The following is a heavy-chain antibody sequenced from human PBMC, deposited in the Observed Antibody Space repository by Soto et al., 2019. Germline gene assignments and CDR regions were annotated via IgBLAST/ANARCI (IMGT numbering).Heavy chain of an antibody. J-gene: IGHJ5*02. CDR1: DGSISNSHW. CDR3: TKDPPFDP. CDR2: IYHSGST. Sequence: QVQLQESGPGLVKPSGTLSLTCAVSDGSISNSHWWSWVRQPPGKGLEWIGEIYHSGSTNYNPSLKGRVTIEVDKSKEQFSLRLRSVTAADTAVYYCTKDPPFDPWGQGTLVTVSS. V-gene: IGHV4-4*02.